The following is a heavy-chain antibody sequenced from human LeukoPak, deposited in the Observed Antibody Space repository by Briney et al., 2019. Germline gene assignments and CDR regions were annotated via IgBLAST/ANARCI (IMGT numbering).Heavy chain of an antibody. Sequence: SDTLSLTCTVSGGSVSSGSYYWRWIRQPPGKGLEWIGNIFYSGSTNYNPSLKSRVTISLDTSKNQFSLKLRSVTAADTAVYYCARELCSGGSCGKFDYWGQGTLVTVSS. CDR1: GGSVSSGSYY. D-gene: IGHD2-15*01. V-gene: IGHV4-61*01. CDR2: IFYSGST. J-gene: IGHJ4*02. CDR3: ARELCSGGSCGKFDY.